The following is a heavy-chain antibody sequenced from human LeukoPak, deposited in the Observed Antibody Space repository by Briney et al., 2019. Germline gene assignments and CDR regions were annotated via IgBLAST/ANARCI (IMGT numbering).Heavy chain of an antibody. CDR2: IYYSGST. V-gene: IGHV4-59*01. J-gene: IGHJ4*02. CDR1: GGSISSYY. Sequence: SETLSLTCTVSGGSISSYYWSWIRQPPGKGLEWIGYIYYSGSTNYNPSLKSRVTISVDTSKNQFSLKLSSVTAADTAVYYCAATYYDILTGYTVGLYDYWGQGTLVTVSP. CDR3: AATYYDILTGYTVGLYDY. D-gene: IGHD3-9*01.